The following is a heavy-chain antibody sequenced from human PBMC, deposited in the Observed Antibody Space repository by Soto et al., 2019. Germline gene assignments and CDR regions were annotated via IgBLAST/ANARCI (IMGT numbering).Heavy chain of an antibody. CDR1: GYTFTGYY. J-gene: IGHJ5*02. V-gene: IGHV1-2*04. CDR2: INPNSGDT. CDR3: ARAPPVYTSGWFWWFDP. D-gene: IGHD6-19*01. Sequence: GASVKVSCKASGYTFTGYYIHWVRQAPGQGLEWMGWINPNSGDTTYAQKFQGWVTMSRDTSISTAYMELGSLKSDDTAVYFCARAPPVYTSGWFWWFDPWGQGTLVTVSS.